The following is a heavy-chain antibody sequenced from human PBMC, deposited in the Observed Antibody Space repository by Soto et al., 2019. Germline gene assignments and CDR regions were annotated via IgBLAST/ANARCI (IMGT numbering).Heavy chain of an antibody. CDR1: GGTFSSYT. CDR2: IIPILGIA. Sequence: AAVKVSCKASGGTFSSYTISWVRQAPGQGLEWMGRIIPILGIANYAQKFQGRVTITADKSTSTAYMELSSLRSEDTAVYYCARPRDGSESYYDYMDVWGKGTTVTVSS. D-gene: IGHD3-10*01. CDR3: ARPRDGSESYYDYMDV. V-gene: IGHV1-69*02. J-gene: IGHJ6*03.